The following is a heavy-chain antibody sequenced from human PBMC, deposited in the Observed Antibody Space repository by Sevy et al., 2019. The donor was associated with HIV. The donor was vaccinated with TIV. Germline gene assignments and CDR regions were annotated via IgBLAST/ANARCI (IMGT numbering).Heavy chain of an antibody. J-gene: IGHJ4*01. Sequence: GGSLRLSCAASGFTFSSYWMHWVRHAPGKGLVWVSRISSDGSSTSYAASVEGRFTISRDNSKNMLSLQINSLKPEDTAVYYCARDGGYSIKWYPLYWGHGTLVTVSS. CDR1: GFTFSSYW. CDR2: ISSDGSST. V-gene: IGHV3-74*01. CDR3: ARDGGYSIKWYPLY. D-gene: IGHD1-26*01.